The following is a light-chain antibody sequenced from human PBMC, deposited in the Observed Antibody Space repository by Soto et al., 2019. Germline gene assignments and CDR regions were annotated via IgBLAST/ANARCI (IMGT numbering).Light chain of an antibody. CDR3: QHYNSYSEA. CDR2: GAS. Sequence: EIVMTQSPATLSVSPGEIATLSCRASQSVSSSYLAWYQQKPGQAPRLLLYGASTRATGIPVRFSGSGSGTEFTLTISSLQPDDFATYYCQHYNSYSEAFGQGTKVDIK. V-gene: IGKV3-15*01. CDR1: QSVSSSY. J-gene: IGKJ1*01.